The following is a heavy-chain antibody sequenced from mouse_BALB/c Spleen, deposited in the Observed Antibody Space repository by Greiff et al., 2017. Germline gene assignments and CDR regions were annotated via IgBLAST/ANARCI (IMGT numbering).Heavy chain of an antibody. D-gene: IGHD1-1*01. J-gene: IGHJ1*01. Sequence: VQLVESGPGLVAPSQSLSITCTVSGFSLTGYGVNWVRQPPGKGLEWLGMIWGDGSTDYNSALKSRLSISKDNSKSQVFLKMNSLQTDDTARYYCARDIYQYYYGSSYWYFDVWGAGTTVTVSS. CDR2: IWGDGST. V-gene: IGHV2-6-7*01. CDR1: GFSLTGYG. CDR3: ARDIYQYYYGSSYWYFDV.